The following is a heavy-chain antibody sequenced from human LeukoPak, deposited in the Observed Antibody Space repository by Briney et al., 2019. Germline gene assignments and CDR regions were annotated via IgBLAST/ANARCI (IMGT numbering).Heavy chain of an antibody. D-gene: IGHD6-13*01. V-gene: IGHV1-69*01. CDR2: IIPIFGTA. J-gene: IGHJ6*02. Sequence: GSSVKVSCKASGGTFSSYAISWVRQAPGQGLEWMGGIIPIFGTANYAQKFQGRVTITADESTSTAYMELSSLRSEDTAVYYCARAGHAYSSSWYENYYYYGMDVWGQGTTVTVSS. CDR1: GGTFSSYA. CDR3: ARAGHAYSSSWYENYYYYGMDV.